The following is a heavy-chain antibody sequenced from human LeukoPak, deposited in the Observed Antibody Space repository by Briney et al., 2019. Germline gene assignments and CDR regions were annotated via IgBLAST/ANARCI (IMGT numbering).Heavy chain of an antibody. D-gene: IGHD6-6*01. Sequence: ASVKVSCKASGYTSTGYYMHWVRQAPGQGLEWMGWINPNSGGTNYAQKFQGRVTMTRDTSISTAYMELSRLRSDDTAVYYCARRSSHTPCFDYWGQGTLVTVSS. CDR1: GYTSTGYY. V-gene: IGHV1-2*02. J-gene: IGHJ4*02. CDR3: ARRSSHTPCFDY. CDR2: INPNSGGT.